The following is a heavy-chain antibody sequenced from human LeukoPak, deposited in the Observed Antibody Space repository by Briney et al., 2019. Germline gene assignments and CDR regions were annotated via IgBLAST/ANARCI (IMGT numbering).Heavy chain of an antibody. D-gene: IGHD6-19*01. CDR2: IYYSGST. Sequence: SETLSLTCTVSCGSINSYFWRWIRQPPGKGLEWIGYIYYSGSTNYNPSLKSRVTISVDTSKNQFSLKLSSVTAADTAVYYCARYSSSGWYFDYWGQGTLVTVSS. V-gene: IGHV4-59*01. J-gene: IGHJ4*02. CDR3: ARYSSSGWYFDY. CDR1: CGSINSYF.